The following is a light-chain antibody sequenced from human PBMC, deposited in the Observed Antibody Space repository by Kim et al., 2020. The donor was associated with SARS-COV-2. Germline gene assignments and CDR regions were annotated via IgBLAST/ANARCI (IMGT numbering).Light chain of an antibody. CDR2: RDS. CDR1: NIGRKN. Sequence: SYELTQPLSVSVALGQTARITCGGNNIGRKNVHWYQQKPGQASVLVFYRDSNRPSGIPERFSGSNSGNTATLTISRAQAGDEADYYCQVWDSSNVVFGGGTQLTVL. V-gene: IGLV3-9*01. CDR3: QVWDSSNVV. J-gene: IGLJ2*01.